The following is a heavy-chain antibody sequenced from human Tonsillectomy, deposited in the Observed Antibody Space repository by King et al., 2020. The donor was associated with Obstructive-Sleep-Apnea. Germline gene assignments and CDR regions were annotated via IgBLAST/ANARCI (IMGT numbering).Heavy chain of an antibody. CDR1: GGSISSYF. CDR3: ARLRGVGASWFGP. D-gene: IGHD1-26*01. J-gene: IGHJ5*02. CDR2: FYTSGST. Sequence: QLQESGPGLVKPSETLSLTCSVSGGSISSYFWSWIRQPAGKGLEWIGHFYTSGSTNSNPSLQSRATMSVDTSRNQFSLKLSSVTAADTALYFCARLRGVGASWFGPWGQGTLVTVSS. V-gene: IGHV4-4*07.